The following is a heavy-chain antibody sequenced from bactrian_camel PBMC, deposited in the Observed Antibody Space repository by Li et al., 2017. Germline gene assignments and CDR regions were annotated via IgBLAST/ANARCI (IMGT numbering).Heavy chain of an antibody. V-gene: IGHV3S40*01. J-gene: IGHJ4*01. Sequence: VQLVESGGGSVQAGGSLRLSCAASRYLFSGSFCMGWFRQAPGKQREGVAAIYRGGRTTYYPDSVKGRFTISQDNAKKTVYLQMGSLKPEDTAMYYCAARACMYGSSGQGTQVTVS. CDR2: IYRGGRTT. D-gene: IGHD1*01. CDR1: RYLFSGSF.